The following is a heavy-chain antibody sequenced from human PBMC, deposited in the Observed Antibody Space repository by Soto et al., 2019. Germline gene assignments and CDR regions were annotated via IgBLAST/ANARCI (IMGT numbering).Heavy chain of an antibody. V-gene: IGHV4-30-4*01. CDR1: GGSMSSGDYY. CDR2: IYYSGDT. CDR3: ARGSTYYGMGI. D-gene: IGHD3-10*01. Sequence: LSLTCTVSGGSMSSGDYYWSWIRQPPGKGLEWIGYIYYSGDTFYNPSLESRVTISKDTSKNQFSLRLSSVTAADTAVYYCARGSTYYGMGIWGPGALVTVSS. J-gene: IGHJ4*02.